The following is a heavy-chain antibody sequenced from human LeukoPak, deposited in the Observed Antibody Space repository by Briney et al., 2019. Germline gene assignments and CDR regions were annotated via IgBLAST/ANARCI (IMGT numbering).Heavy chain of an antibody. V-gene: IGHV3-23*01. CDR2: ISGSGGST. CDR1: GFTFSSYA. Sequence: GGSLRLSCAASGFTFSSYAMSWVRQAPGKGLEWVSAISGSGGSTYYADSVKGRFTISRDNSKNTLYLQMNSLRAEDTAVYYCAKPPDYYYYYYMDVWGKGTTVTVSS. CDR3: AKPPDYYYYYYMDV. J-gene: IGHJ6*03.